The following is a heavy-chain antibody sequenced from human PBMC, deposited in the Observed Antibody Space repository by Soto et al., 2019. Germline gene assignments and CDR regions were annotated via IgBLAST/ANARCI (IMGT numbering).Heavy chain of an antibody. CDR1: GFNVNSDY. D-gene: IGHD2-8*01. Sequence: PGGSLRLSCAASGFNVNSDYMNWVRQTPGKGLEWVASIYSGETTYYADSVRGRFTISINKSKNTLYFQLSSLRIEDTAVSYCTSAGRGVGRLSFFEYWGQXXLGT. CDR2: IYSGETT. V-gene: IGHV3-53*01. CDR3: TSAGRGVGRLSFFEY. J-gene: IGHJ4*02.